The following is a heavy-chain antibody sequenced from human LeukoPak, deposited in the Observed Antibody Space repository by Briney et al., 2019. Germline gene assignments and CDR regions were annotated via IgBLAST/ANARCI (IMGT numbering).Heavy chain of an antibody. Sequence: GGSLRLSCAASGFTSSSYAMHWVRQAPGKGLEWVAVISYDGSNKYYADSVKGRFTISRDNAKNSLSLQMNSLRAEDTAVYYCAREGREGYGMDVWGQGTTVTVSS. CDR2: ISYDGSNK. CDR3: AREGREGYGMDV. V-gene: IGHV3-30-3*01. J-gene: IGHJ6*02. D-gene: IGHD1-26*01. CDR1: GFTSSSYA.